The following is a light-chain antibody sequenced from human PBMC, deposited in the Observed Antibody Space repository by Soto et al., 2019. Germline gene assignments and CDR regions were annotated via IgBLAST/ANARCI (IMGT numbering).Light chain of an antibody. Sequence: DIQMTQSPSSLSASVGDRVTVTCRASQSIGTYLNWYQHKVGKAPKLLIYGASTLYSGVPSRFSGSGSGTDFTLTISSLQHEDSATYFCQESYSIPITFGQGTRLEMK. J-gene: IGKJ5*01. CDR1: QSIGTY. V-gene: IGKV1-39*01. CDR2: GAS. CDR3: QESYSIPIT.